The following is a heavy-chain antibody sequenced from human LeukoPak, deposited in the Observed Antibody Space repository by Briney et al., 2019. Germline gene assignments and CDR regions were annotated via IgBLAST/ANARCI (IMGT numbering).Heavy chain of an antibody. CDR2: ISGSGNAI. Sequence: GGSLRLSCAASGFSYSSYSMNWVRQAPGKGLEWVSYISGSGNAIHYTDSVKGRFTISRDNAKNALYLQMNSLRAEDTAVYFCARDYLYAFDYWGQGTLVTVSS. J-gene: IGHJ4*02. D-gene: IGHD2-2*01. CDR1: GFSYSSYS. V-gene: IGHV3-48*01. CDR3: ARDYLYAFDY.